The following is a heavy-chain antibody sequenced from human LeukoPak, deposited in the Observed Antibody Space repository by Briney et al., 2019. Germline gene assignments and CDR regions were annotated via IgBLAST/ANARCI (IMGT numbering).Heavy chain of an antibody. CDR3: ARVDDSSGYAPDY. V-gene: IGHV4-59*01. Sequence: PSETLSLTCTVSGGSISSYYWSWIRRPPGKGLEWIGYIYYSGSTNYNPSLKSRVTISVDTSKNQFSLKLSSVTAADTAVYYCARVDDSSGYAPDYWGQGTLVTVSS. CDR2: IYYSGST. J-gene: IGHJ4*02. CDR1: GGSISSYY. D-gene: IGHD3-22*01.